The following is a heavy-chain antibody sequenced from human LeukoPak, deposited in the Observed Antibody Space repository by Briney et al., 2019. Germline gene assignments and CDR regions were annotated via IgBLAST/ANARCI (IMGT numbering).Heavy chain of an antibody. CDR3: AKGGYSGHEFDF. V-gene: IGHV3-NL1*01. J-gene: IGHJ5*01. CDR2: IYGGNST. D-gene: IGHD5-12*01. CDR1: GFTFSSYG. Sequence: PGGSLRLSCAASGFTFSSYGMHWVRQAPGKGLEWLAVIYGGNSTYYAASVKGRFTISRDTSKNTLYLQMNSLTVEDTAVYYCAKGGYSGHEFDFWGQGALVTVSS.